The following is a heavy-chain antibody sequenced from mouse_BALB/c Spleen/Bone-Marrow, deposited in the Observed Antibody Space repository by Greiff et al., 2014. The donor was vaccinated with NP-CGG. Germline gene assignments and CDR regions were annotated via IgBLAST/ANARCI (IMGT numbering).Heavy chain of an antibody. CDR2: IDPANGNS. D-gene: IGHD2-1*01. CDR1: GFNIKDIY. Sequence: DVQLQESGAELVKPGASVKLSCTASGFNIKDIYMHWVKERPEQGLEWIGRIDPANGNSIYDPKFQDKATITADTSSSTAYLQLSSLTSEDTAVYYCTRGGNYGWFAYWGQGTLVTVSA. V-gene: IGHV14-3*02. J-gene: IGHJ3*01. CDR3: TRGGNYGWFAY.